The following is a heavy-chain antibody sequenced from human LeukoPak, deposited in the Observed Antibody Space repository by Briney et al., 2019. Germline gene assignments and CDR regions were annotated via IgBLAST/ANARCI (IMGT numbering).Heavy chain of an antibody. Sequence: SETLSLTCTVSGGSIRSLYWSWIRQPPGKGLEWIGYIYYSGTTNYKSFLKSRVTISVDTSKNQFSLRLSSVTAADTAVYYCASGYDTSGKNAFDIWGQGTMVTVPS. CDR2: IYYSGTT. V-gene: IGHV4-59*11. CDR1: GGSIRSLY. J-gene: IGHJ3*02. D-gene: IGHD3-22*01. CDR3: ASGYDTSGKNAFDI.